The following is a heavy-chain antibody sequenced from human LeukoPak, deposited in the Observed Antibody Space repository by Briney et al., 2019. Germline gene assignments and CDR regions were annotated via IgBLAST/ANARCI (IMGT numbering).Heavy chain of an antibody. J-gene: IGHJ4*02. CDR3: AKEVDDYVWGSYRPFDY. CDR1: GFTFSNYA. V-gene: IGHV3-23*01. Sequence: PGGSLRLSCTASGFTFSNYAMSWVRQAPGKGLEWVSTIRGSDGSTYYADSVKGRFTISRDNSKNTLYLQMNSLRAEDTAVYYCAKEVDDYVWGSYRPFDYWGQGTLVTVSS. D-gene: IGHD3-16*02. CDR2: IRGSDGST.